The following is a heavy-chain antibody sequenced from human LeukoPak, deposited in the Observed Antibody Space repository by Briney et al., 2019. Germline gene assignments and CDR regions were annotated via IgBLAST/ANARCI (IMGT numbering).Heavy chain of an antibody. CDR3: ARAAIVVVPAAMRFDP. V-gene: IGHV1-2*02. CDR1: GYTFTGYY. J-gene: IGHJ5*02. CDR2: INPNSGGT. Sequence: ASVKVSCKASGYTFTGYYIHWVRQAPGQGLEWMGWINPNSGGTNYAQKFQGRVTMTRDTSISTAYMELSRLRSDDTAVYYCARAAIVVVPAAMRFDPWGQGTLVTVSS. D-gene: IGHD2-2*01.